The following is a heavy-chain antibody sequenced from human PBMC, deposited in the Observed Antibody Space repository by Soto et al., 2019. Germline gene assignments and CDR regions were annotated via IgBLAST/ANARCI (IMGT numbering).Heavy chain of an antibody. V-gene: IGHV1-69*13. Sequence: SVKVSCKASGGTFSSYAISWVRQAPGQGLEWKGGIIPIFGTANYAQKFQGRVTITADESTSTAYMELSSLRSEDTTVYYCARNFPIAVAGTFPAFDIWGQGTMVTVSS. J-gene: IGHJ3*02. CDR2: IIPIFGTA. D-gene: IGHD6-19*01. CDR1: GGTFSSYA. CDR3: ARNFPIAVAGTFPAFDI.